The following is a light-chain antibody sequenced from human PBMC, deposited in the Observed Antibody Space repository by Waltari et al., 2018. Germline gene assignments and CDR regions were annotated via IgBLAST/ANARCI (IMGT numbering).Light chain of an antibody. CDR2: DAS. J-gene: IGKJ5*01. Sequence: PGERATLSCRASQSVSSYLAWYQQKPGQAPRLLIYDASNRATGIPARFSGSGSGTDFTLTISSLEPEDFAVYYCQQRSDWLTFGQGTRLEIK. CDR1: QSVSSY. CDR3: QQRSDWLT. V-gene: IGKV3-11*01.